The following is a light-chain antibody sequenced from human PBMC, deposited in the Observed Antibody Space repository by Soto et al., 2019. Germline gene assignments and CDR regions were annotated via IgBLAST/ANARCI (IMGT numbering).Light chain of an antibody. Sequence: PGESATLSCRASQTVSSYLAWYQQKPGQALRLLNYDASNRATGIPARFSGSGSGTDFTLTISSLEPEDFAVYYCQQRSNWPRTFGQGTKVDIK. CDR3: QQRSNWPRT. J-gene: IGKJ1*01. CDR1: QTVSSY. V-gene: IGKV3-11*01. CDR2: DAS.